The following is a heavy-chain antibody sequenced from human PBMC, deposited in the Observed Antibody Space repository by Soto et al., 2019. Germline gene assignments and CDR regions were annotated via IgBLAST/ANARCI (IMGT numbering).Heavy chain of an antibody. CDR3: ARQGFGPLHGHVDV. J-gene: IGHJ6*02. CDR2: VHHSWGS. CDR1: GGSISSYY. D-gene: IGHD3-10*01. Sequence: QVQLQESGPGLVKPSETLSLSCTVSGGSISSYYWSWFRQSPGKRMEWIGYVHHSWGSSYNPSLPSRVAISLDTAKRQFSLKVTSVTATDTAVYYCARQGFGPLHGHVDVWGQGTTVTVSS. V-gene: IGHV4-59*08.